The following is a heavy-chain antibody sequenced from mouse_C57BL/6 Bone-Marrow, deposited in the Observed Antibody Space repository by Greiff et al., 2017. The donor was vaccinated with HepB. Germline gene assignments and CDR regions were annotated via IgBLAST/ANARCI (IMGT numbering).Heavy chain of an antibody. CDR1: GFTFSDYY. CDR3: ARPVYDGYCYWYFDV. D-gene: IGHD2-3*01. V-gene: IGHV5-12*01. CDR2: ISNGGGST. Sequence: EVQLVESGGGLVQPGGSLKLSCAASGFTFSDYYMYWVRQTPEKRLEWVAYISNGGGSTYYPDTVKGRFTISRDNAKNTLYLQMSRLKSEDTAMYYCARPVYDGYCYWYFDVWGTGTTVTVSS. J-gene: IGHJ1*03.